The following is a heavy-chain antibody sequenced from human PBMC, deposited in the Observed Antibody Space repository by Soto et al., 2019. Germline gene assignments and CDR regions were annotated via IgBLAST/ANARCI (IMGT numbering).Heavy chain of an antibody. D-gene: IGHD2-21*02. CDR3: AKDPGDWDWYFDL. CDR1: GFTFSSYA. V-gene: IGHV3-23*01. Sequence: EVQLLESGGGLVQPGGSLRLSCAASGFTFSSYAMSWVRQAPGKGLEWVSVISGSGGSTYYADSVKGRFTISRDNSKNQLYLQMDRLRAEDTAVYYCAKDPGDWDWYFDLWGRGTLVTVSS. J-gene: IGHJ2*01. CDR2: ISGSGGST.